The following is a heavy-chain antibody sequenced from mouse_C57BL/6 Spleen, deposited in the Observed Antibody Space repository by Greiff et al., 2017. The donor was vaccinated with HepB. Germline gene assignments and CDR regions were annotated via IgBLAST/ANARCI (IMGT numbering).Heavy chain of an antibody. D-gene: IGHD4-1*01. Sequence: EVQLQQSGPELVKPGASVKISCKASGYTFTDYYMNWVKQSHGKSLEWIGDINPNNGGTSYNQKFKGKATLTLDKSSSTAYMELRSLTSEDSAVYYCARPPQDWDVVDYWGQGTTLTVSS. V-gene: IGHV1-26*01. CDR3: ARPPQDWDVVDY. CDR1: GYTFTDYY. CDR2: INPNNGGT. J-gene: IGHJ2*01.